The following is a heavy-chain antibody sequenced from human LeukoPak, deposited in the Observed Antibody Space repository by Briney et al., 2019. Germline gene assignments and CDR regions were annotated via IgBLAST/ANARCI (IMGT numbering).Heavy chain of an antibody. J-gene: IGHJ6*02. V-gene: IGHV6-1*01. CDR1: GDSVSSNSAA. D-gene: IGHD3-22*01. Sequence: SQTLSLTCVISGDSVSSNSAAWNWIRQSPSRGLEWLGRTYYRSKWYSYSAVSVKSRIIINPDTSKNQFSLQLNSVTPEDTAVYYCAREVYYYDSSGYYYYYGMDVWGQGTTVTVSS. CDR2: TYYRSKWYS. CDR3: AREVYYYDSSGYYYYYGMDV.